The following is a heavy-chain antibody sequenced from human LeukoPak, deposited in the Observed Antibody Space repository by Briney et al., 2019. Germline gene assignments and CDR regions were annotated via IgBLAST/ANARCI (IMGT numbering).Heavy chain of an antibody. CDR1: GFAFSNFA. V-gene: IGHV3-30*14. J-gene: IGHJ5*01. CDR2: VSYEGTIK. CDR3: AREKFDS. Sequence: PGGSLRLSCAASGFAFSNFAMHWVRQAPGKGLEWVAVVSYEGTIKYYSDSAKGRFTISRDNSNSLVSLQMNDLTTGDTAVYYCAREKFDSWGQGTLVTVSP.